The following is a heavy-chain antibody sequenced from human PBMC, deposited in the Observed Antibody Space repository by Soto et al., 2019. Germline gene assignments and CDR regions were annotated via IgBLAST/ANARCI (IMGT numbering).Heavy chain of an antibody. CDR3: APHVHCSGGSCHYDAFDI. Sequence: EVQLLESGGGLVQPGESLRLSCAFSGFIFGNYMMTWVRQAPGKGLEWVSTIRDGGESTYYADSVKGRFTISRDNSKNTMDLQMDSRGVEGPAVYYCAPHVHCSGGSCHYDAFDIRGQGTMVTVSS. CDR1: GFIFGNYM. CDR2: IRDGGEST. D-gene: IGHD2-15*01. V-gene: IGHV3-23*01. J-gene: IGHJ3*02.